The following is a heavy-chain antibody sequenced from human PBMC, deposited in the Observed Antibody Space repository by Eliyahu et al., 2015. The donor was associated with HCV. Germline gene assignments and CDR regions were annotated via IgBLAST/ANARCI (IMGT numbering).Heavy chain of an antibody. CDR3: ARDKGYSYGSPFDY. CDR1: GFXVSSNY. J-gene: IGHJ4*02. V-gene: IGHV3-53*01. D-gene: IGHD5-18*01. Sequence: EVQLVESGGGLIQPGESLRLSCXASGFXVSSNYMSWVRQAPGKGLEWVSVIYSGGSAYYADSVKGRFTLSRDDYRNTLYLQMNSLRVEDTAVYYCARDKGYSYGSPFDYWGQGTRVTVSS. CDR2: IYSGGSA.